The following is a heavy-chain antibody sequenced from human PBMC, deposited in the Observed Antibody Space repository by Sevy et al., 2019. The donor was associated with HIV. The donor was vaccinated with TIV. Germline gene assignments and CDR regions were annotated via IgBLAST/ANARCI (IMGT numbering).Heavy chain of an antibody. J-gene: IGHJ6*02. Sequence: GGSLRLSCAASGFTFSNAWMSWVRQAPGKGLEWVGRIKSITDGGTTDYAAPVKGRFTISRDDSKTTLYLQMNSLKTEDTAVYYCTTTRDYGDYAGGMDVWDQGTTVTVSS. CDR3: TTTRDYGDYAGGMDV. V-gene: IGHV3-15*01. CDR1: GFTFSNAW. D-gene: IGHD4-17*01. CDR2: IKSITDGGTT.